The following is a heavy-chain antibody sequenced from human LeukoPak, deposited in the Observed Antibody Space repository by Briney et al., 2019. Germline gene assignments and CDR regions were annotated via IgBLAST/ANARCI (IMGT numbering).Heavy chain of an antibody. CDR3: ARHNNKRWLHLADY. V-gene: IGHV4-59*08. CDR2: IYYSGST. CDR1: GGSISSYY. D-gene: IGHD5-12*01. J-gene: IGHJ4*02. Sequence: SETLSLTCTVSGGSISSYYWSWIRQPPGKGLEWIGYIYYSGSTNYNPSRKSRVTISVDTSKNQFSLKLSSVTAAAPAVYYCARHNNKRWLHLADYWGQGTPVTVSS.